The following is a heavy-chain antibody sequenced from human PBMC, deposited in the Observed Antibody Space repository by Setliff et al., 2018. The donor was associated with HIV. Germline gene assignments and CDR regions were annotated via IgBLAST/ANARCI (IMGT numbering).Heavy chain of an antibody. J-gene: IGHJ5*02. D-gene: IGHD6-19*01. CDR1: GGSISSNNYY. V-gene: IGHV4-61*05. CDR2: IYYSGNT. CDR3: ARGRTQWPNYNYFDP. Sequence: SETLSLTCTVSGGSISSNNYYWGWIRQPPGKGLEWIGYIYYSGNTNYNPSLKSRVTISVDTSKSQFSLKLSSLTAADTAVYYCARGRTQWPNYNYFDPWGLGTLVTVSS.